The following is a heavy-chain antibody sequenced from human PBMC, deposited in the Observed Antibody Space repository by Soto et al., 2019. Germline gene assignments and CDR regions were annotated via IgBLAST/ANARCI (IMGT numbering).Heavy chain of an antibody. D-gene: IGHD1-1*01. J-gene: IGHJ6*02. CDR3: ARGPNWNARYYYYGMDV. Sequence: SVKVSCKTSGGTFNTHAISWVRQAPGHGFEWMGGIVPIYGIPSHAQKFQGRVTITADEPTTTVYMELSSLRSDDTAVHYCARGPNWNARYYYYGMDVWGQGTTVTVSS. CDR1: GGTFNTHA. V-gene: IGHV1-69*13. CDR2: IVPIYGIP.